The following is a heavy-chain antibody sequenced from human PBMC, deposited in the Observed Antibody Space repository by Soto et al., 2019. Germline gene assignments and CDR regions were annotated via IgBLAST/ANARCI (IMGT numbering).Heavy chain of an antibody. V-gene: IGHV3-33*01. J-gene: IGHJ6*02. CDR1: GFTFSSYG. CDR2: IWYDGSNK. D-gene: IGHD1-26*01. Sequence: GGSLRLSCAASGFTFSSYGMHWVRQAPGKGLEWVAVIWYDGSNKYYADSVKGRFTISRDNSKNTLYLQMNSLRAEDTAVYYCASLMGSRIVGAMSDYYYYGMDVWGQGTTVTVSS. CDR3: ASLMGSRIVGAMSDYYYYGMDV.